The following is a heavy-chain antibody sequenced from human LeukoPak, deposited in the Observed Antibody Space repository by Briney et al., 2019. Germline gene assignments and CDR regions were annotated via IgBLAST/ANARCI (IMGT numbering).Heavy chain of an antibody. CDR2: ISYDGSNK. Sequence: GGCLRLSCAASGFIFNSYGMHWVRQAPGKGLEWVAVISYDGSNKYYADSVKGRFTISRENAKNSLYLQMNSLRAGDTAVYYCARANYGGSYWYFDLWGRGTLVTVSS. CDR1: GFIFNSYG. V-gene: IGHV3-30*03. CDR3: ARANYGGSYWYFDL. J-gene: IGHJ2*01. D-gene: IGHD4-23*01.